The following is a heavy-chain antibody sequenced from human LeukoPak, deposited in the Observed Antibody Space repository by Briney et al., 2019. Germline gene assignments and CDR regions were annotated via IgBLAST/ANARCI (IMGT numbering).Heavy chain of an antibody. CDR3: ARESEGFTIFVVVSNWFDP. Sequence: SETLSLTCTASGCSLSSYYWSWIREPPGKGLEWIGYIYDSGSTNYNPSLKSRVTISVDTSKNQFSLKLSSVTAADTAVYYCARESEGFTIFVVVSNWFDPWGQGTLVTVSS. D-gene: IGHD3-3*01. CDR2: IYDSGST. J-gene: IGHJ5*02. CDR1: GCSLSSYY. V-gene: IGHV4-59*01.